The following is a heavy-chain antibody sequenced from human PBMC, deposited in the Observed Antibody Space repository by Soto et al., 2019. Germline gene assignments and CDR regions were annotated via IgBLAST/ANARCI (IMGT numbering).Heavy chain of an antibody. V-gene: IGHV3-30-3*01. CDR3: ARDSLEYSSSYYYYYYGMDV. CDR2: ISYDGSNK. Sequence: GGSLRLSCAASGFTFSSYAMHWVRQAPGKGLEWVAVISYDGSNKYYADSVKGRFTISRDNSKNTLYLQMNSLRAEDTAVYYCARDSLEYSSSYYYYYYGMDVWGQGTTVTVSS. CDR1: GFTFSSYA. J-gene: IGHJ6*02. D-gene: IGHD6-6*01.